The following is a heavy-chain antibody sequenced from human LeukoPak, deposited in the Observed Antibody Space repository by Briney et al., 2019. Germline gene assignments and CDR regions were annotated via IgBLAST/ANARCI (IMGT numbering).Heavy chain of an antibody. CDR1: GYTFTGYY. Sequence: ASVKVSCKASGYTFTGYYMHWVRQAPGQGLEWMGWINPNSGGTNYAQKFQGRVTMTRDTSISTAYMELSRLRSDDTAVYYCARERGGNYYYYVDVWGKGTTVTVSS. CDR2: INPNSGGT. V-gene: IGHV1-2*02. D-gene: IGHD6-25*01. J-gene: IGHJ6*03. CDR3: ARERGGNYYYYVDV.